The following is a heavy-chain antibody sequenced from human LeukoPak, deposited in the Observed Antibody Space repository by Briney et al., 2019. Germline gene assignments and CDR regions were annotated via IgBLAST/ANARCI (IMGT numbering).Heavy chain of an antibody. J-gene: IGHJ4*02. Sequence: SETLSLTRAVYGGSFSGYYWSWIRQPPGKGLEWIGYIYYSGSTYYNPSLKSRVTISVDTSKNQFSLKLSSVTAADTAVYYCARENWNYFDYWGQGTLVTVSS. CDR3: ARENWNYFDY. D-gene: IGHD1-1*01. V-gene: IGHV4-34*09. CDR1: GGSFSGYY. CDR2: IYYSGST.